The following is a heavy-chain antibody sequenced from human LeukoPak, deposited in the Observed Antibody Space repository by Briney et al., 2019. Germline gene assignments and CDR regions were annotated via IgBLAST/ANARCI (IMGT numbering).Heavy chain of an antibody. CDR3: ARREVDDSGGYYGRDY. CDR2: IIPIFGTA. Sequence: SVKVSCKASGGTFSSYAISWVRQAPGQGLEWMGGIIPIFGTANYAQKFQGRVTITADESTSTAYMELSSLRSEDTAVYYCARREVDDSGGYYGRDYWGQGTLVTVSS. V-gene: IGHV1-69*13. D-gene: IGHD3-22*01. CDR1: GGTFSSYA. J-gene: IGHJ4*02.